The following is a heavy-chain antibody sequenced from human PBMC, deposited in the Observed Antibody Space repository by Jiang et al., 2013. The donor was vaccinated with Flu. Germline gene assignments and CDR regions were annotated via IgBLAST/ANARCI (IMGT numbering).Heavy chain of an antibody. CDR2: IYDSGST. CDR1: GASISSSGYS. CDR3: ARGVQGYSNTWFAAFDI. V-gene: IGHV4-30-2*01. J-gene: IGHJ3*02. D-gene: IGHD6-13*01. Sequence: GPGLVKPSQTLSLTCAVSGASISSSGYSWSWIRQPPGKGLEWIGYIYDSGSTFYNPSLRSRLTISVDRSKSQFSLKLRSVTVADTAVYYCARGVQGYSNTWFAAFDI.